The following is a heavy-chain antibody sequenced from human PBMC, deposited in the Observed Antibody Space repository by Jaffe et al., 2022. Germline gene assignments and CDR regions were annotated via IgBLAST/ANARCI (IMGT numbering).Heavy chain of an antibody. J-gene: IGHJ4*02. CDR1: GGSISSSNW. CDR2: IYHSGST. D-gene: IGHD6-19*01. Sequence: QVQLQESGPGLVKPSGTLSLTCAVSGGSISSSNWWSWIRQPPGKGLEWIGEIYHSGSTNYNPSLKSRVTISVDKSKNQFSLKLSSVTAADTAVYYCARNFVSSGWYVIFRSQGPNFDYWGQGTLVTVSS. V-gene: IGHV4-4*02. CDR3: ARNFVSSGWYVIFRSQGPNFDY.